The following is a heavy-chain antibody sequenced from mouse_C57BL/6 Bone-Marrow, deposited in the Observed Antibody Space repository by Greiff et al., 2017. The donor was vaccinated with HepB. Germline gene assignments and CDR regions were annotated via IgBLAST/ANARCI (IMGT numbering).Heavy chain of an antibody. D-gene: IGHD1-1*01. CDR1: GFTFSDYG. Sequence: EVQVVESGGGLVKPGGSLKLSCAASGFTFSDYGMHWVRQAPEKGLEWVAYISSGSSTIYYADTVKGRFTISRDNAKNTLFLQMTSLRSEDTAMYYCAMYYGSSGFAYWGQGTLVTVSA. CDR2: ISSGSSTI. CDR3: AMYYGSSGFAY. V-gene: IGHV5-17*01. J-gene: IGHJ3*01.